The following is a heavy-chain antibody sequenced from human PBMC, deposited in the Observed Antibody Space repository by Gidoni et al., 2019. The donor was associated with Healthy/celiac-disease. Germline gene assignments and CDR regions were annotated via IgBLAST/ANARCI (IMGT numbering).Heavy chain of an antibody. Sequence: QVQLQESGPGLVTPSQTLSLTCTVSGGSISSGGYYWSWIRQHPGKGLEWIGYIYYSGSTYYNPSLKSRVTISVDTSKNQFSLKLSSVTAADTAVYYCARELESIWGRGRWFDPWGQGTLVTVSS. CDR3: ARELESIWGRGRWFDP. D-gene: IGHD3-16*01. CDR2: IYYSGST. V-gene: IGHV4-31*03. CDR1: GGSISSGGYY. J-gene: IGHJ5*02.